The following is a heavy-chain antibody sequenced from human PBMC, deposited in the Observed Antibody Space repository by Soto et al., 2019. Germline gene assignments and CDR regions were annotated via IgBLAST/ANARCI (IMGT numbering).Heavy chain of an antibody. CDR2: IGHSGSA. CDR3: ARGGNCIASSCPFGLHSGMDV. Sequence: SETLSLTCAVYGGSFSGYYWTWIRQPPGKGLEWVGEIGHSGSATYSPSLKSRVTISVDTSNNQFSLRLGSVTAADTAVYYWARGGNCIASSCPFGLHSGMDVWGPGTTVTVSS. CDR1: GGSFSGYY. D-gene: IGHD2-21*01. V-gene: IGHV4-34*01. J-gene: IGHJ6*02.